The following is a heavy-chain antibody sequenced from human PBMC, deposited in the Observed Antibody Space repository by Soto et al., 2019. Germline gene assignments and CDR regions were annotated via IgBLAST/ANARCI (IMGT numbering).Heavy chain of an antibody. D-gene: IGHD3-16*02. CDR1: GGTFSSYA. CDR3: ARGGGAIDYYYSGMDV. Sequence: QVQLVQSGAEVKKPGSSVKVSCKASGGTFSSYAISWVRQAPGQGLEWMGGIIPIFGTANYAQKFQGRVTIPADKSTSTAYMELSSLRSEDTAVYYCARGGGAIDYYYSGMDVWGQGTTVTVSS. V-gene: IGHV1-69*06. J-gene: IGHJ6*02. CDR2: IIPIFGTA.